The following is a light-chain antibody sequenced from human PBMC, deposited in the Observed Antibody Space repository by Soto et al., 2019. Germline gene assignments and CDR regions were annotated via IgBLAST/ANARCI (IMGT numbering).Light chain of an antibody. Sequence: DIQMTQSPSTLSASVGDMVTITCRASQIISSWLAWYQQKPGKAPKLLIYDASSLESVFPSSFSGSGSGTTFTLTISSLQPDDFAAYYCYKYNTLFGKFGQGTKVDIK. CDR1: QIISSW. V-gene: IGKV1-5*01. CDR3: YKYNTLFGK. CDR2: DAS. J-gene: IGKJ1*01.